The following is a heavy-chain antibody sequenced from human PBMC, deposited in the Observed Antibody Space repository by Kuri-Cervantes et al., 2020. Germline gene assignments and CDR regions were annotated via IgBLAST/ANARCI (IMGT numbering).Heavy chain of an antibody. D-gene: IGHD1-26*01. CDR1: GFTFSNYD. V-gene: IGHV3-13*01. Sequence: GESLKISCSASGFTFSNYDMHWVRQTTRKGLEWISAIGTASETYYPGSDQGRFTISRDNAKNSLYLQVSSLRAGDTAMYYCVRGALVGSTDYFDYWGQGTLVT. CDR2: IGTASET. J-gene: IGHJ4*02. CDR3: VRGALVGSTDYFDY.